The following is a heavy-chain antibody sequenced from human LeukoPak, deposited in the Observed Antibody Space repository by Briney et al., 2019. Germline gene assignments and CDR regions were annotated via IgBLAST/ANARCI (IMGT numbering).Heavy chain of an antibody. Sequence: ASVKVSCKASGYTFTSYYMHWVRQAPGQGLEWMGIINPSGGSTSYAQKFQGRVTMTRDMSTSTVYMELSSLRSEDTAVYYCARELRSRGGYEKFFDYWGQGTLVTASS. CDR1: GYTFTSYY. V-gene: IGHV1-46*01. CDR3: ARELRSRGGYEKFFDY. J-gene: IGHJ4*02. D-gene: IGHD5-12*01. CDR2: INPSGGST.